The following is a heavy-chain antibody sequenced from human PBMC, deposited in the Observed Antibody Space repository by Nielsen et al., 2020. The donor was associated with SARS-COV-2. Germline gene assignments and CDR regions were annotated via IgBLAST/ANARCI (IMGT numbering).Heavy chain of an antibody. V-gene: IGHV3-53*01. CDR3: ARDQGVVVVAATYYYYYGMDV. Sequence: WIRQPPGKGLEWVSVIYSGGSTYYADSVKGRFTISRDNSKNTLYLQMNSLRAEDTAVYYCARDQGVVVVAATYYYYYGMDVWGQGTTVTVSS. J-gene: IGHJ6*02. D-gene: IGHD2-15*01. CDR2: IYSGGST.